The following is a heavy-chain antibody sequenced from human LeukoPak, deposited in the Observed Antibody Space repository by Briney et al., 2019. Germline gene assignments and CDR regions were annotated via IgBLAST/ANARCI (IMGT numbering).Heavy chain of an antibody. J-gene: IGHJ4*02. D-gene: IGHD7-27*01. V-gene: IGHV3-7*03. CDR3: ARDLANLGKYFDY. Sequence: GGSLRLSCAASGFTFSSYWMSWVRQAPGKGLEWVANIKQDGSEKYYVDSVKGRFTISRDNAKNSLYMQMNSLRAEDTAVYYCARDLANLGKYFDYWGQGNLVTVSS. CDR1: GFTFSSYW. CDR2: IKQDGSEK.